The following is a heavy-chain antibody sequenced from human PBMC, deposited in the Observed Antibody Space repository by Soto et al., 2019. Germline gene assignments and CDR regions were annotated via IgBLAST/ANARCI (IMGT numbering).Heavy chain of an antibody. CDR3: ARESPNWPDAAAGYFDY. CDR1: GYTFTGYY. Sequence: ASVKVSCKASGYTFTGYYMHWVRQAPGQGLEWMGWINPNSGGTNYAQKFQGWVTMTRDTSISTAYMELSRLRSDDTAVYYCARESPNWPDAAAGYFDYWGQGTLVTVSS. D-gene: IGHD6-13*01. V-gene: IGHV1-2*04. J-gene: IGHJ4*02. CDR2: INPNSGGT.